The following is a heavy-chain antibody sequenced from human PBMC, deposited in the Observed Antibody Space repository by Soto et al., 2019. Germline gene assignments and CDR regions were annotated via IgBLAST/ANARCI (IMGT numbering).Heavy chain of an antibody. Sequence: SETLSLTCTVSGGSISSGGYYWSWIRQHPGKGLEWIGYIYYSGSTYYNPSLKSRVTISVDTSKNQFSLKLSSVTAADTAVYYCARDLSVVVPAAPTRHNWFDPWGQGTLVTVSS. CDR3: ARDLSVVVPAAPTRHNWFDP. D-gene: IGHD2-2*01. CDR1: GGSISSGGYY. CDR2: IYYSGST. J-gene: IGHJ5*02. V-gene: IGHV4-31*03.